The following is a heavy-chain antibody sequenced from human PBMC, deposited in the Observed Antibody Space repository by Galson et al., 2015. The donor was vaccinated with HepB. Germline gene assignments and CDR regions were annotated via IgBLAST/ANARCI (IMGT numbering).Heavy chain of an antibody. J-gene: IGHJ5*02. CDR1: GGTFSSYA. CDR2: IIPIFGTA. V-gene: IGHV1-69*13. D-gene: IGHD2-15*01. Sequence: SVKVSCKASGGTFSSYAISWVRQAPGQGLEWMGGIIPIFGTANYAPKFQGRVTITADESTSTAYMELSSLRSEDTAVYYCAREGGGGGSCYSARCNWFDPWGQGTLVTVSS. CDR3: AREGGGGGSCYSARCNWFDP.